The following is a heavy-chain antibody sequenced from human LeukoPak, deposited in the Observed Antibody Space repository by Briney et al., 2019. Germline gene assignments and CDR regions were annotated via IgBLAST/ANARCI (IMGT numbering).Heavy chain of an antibody. D-gene: IGHD1-26*01. Sequence: GGSLRLSCAASGFTFSSYWMHWVRQAPGKGLVWVSRINSDGSSTSYADSVKGRFTISRDNAKNTLYLQTSGLRAEDTAVYYCARDRPMYSGSLLDYWGQGTLVTVSS. CDR2: INSDGSST. CDR1: GFTFSSYW. V-gene: IGHV3-74*01. J-gene: IGHJ4*02. CDR3: ARDRPMYSGSLLDY.